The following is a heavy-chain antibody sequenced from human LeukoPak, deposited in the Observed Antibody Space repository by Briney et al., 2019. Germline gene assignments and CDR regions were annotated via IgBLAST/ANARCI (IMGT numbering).Heavy chain of an antibody. J-gene: IGHJ5*02. D-gene: IGHD5-18*01. V-gene: IGHV4-39*07. CDR3: ARGRTAMVIYNWFDP. CDR1: GASINNNNYY. Sequence: SETLSLTCTVSGASINNNNYYWAWFRQPPGKGLEWIGGINHSGSTNYNPSLKSRVTISVDTSKNQFSLKLSSVTAADTAVYYCARGRTAMVIYNWFDPWGQGTLVTVSS. CDR2: INHSGST.